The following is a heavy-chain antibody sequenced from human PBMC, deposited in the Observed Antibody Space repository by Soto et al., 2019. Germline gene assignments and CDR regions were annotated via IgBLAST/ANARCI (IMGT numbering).Heavy chain of an antibody. V-gene: IGHV4-39*01. CDR3: ATSGHFDWLGDFDY. CDR1: GGSISSSSYY. D-gene: IGHD3-9*01. Sequence: QLQLQESGPGLVKPSETLSLTCTVSGGSISSSSYYWGWIRQPPGKGLEWIGSIYYSGSTYYNPSLKSRVTIAVDTSKNQFSLKLSSVTAADTAVYYCATSGHFDWLGDFDYWGQGTLVTVSS. J-gene: IGHJ4*02. CDR2: IYYSGST.